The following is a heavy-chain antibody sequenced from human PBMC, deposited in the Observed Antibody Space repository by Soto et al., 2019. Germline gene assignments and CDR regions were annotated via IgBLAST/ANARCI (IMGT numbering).Heavy chain of an antibody. D-gene: IGHD5-18*01. V-gene: IGHV1-24*01. CDR2: FDPEDGET. CDR3: ATGRWKYSYGRRQRRTSLDY. Sequence: ASVKVSCKVSGYTLTELSMHWVRQAPGKGLEWMGGFDPEDGETIYAQKFQGRVTMTEDTSTDTAYMELSSLRSEDTAVYYCATGRWKYSYGRRQRRTSLDYWGQGTLVTVSS. J-gene: IGHJ4*02. CDR1: GYTLTELS.